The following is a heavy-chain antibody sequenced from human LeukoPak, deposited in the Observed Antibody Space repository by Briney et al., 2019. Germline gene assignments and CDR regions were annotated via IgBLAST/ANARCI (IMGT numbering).Heavy chain of an antibody. CDR1: GFTFRSHA. Sequence: GGSLRLSCVGSGFTFRSHAMSWVRQAPEKGLEFVSGIYENGGTTYYADSVKGRFSISSDNSKNTLYLQMDSLRGGDTAVYYCAKDFRIGYSAHFDYWGQGALVTVSS. J-gene: IGHJ4*02. CDR2: IYENGGTT. V-gene: IGHV3-23*01. D-gene: IGHD2-21*01. CDR3: AKDFRIGYSAHFDY.